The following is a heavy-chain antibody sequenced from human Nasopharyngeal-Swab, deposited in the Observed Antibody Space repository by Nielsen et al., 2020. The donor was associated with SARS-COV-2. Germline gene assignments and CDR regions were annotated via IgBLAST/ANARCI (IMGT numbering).Heavy chain of an antibody. CDR1: GFAISNYG. Sequence: GGSLRLSCAASGFAISNYGMHWVRQTPSKRLEWLAGLFHDGSGTIYSDTAKGRFTISRDNSKNTLYLEMNNLRAEDTAVYFCARSRDGYNHGLGWGLGTQVTVS. CDR2: LFHDGSGT. D-gene: IGHD5-24*01. V-gene: IGHV3-33*01. CDR3: ARSRDGYNHGLG. J-gene: IGHJ4*02.